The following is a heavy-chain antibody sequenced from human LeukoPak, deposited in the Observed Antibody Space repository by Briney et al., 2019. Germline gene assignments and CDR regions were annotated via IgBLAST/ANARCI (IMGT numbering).Heavy chain of an antibody. CDR2: FDPEDGET. CDR1: GYTLTELS. J-gene: IGHJ4*02. D-gene: IGHD3-22*01. V-gene: IGHV1-24*01. CDR3: ATGGYYYDSSGYYYDY. Sequence: ASVKVSCKVSGYTLTELSMHWVRQAPGKGLEWMGGFDPEDGETIYAQKFQGRVTMTEDTSTDTAYMELSSLRSEDTAVCYCATGGYYYDSSGYYYDYWGQGTLVTVSS.